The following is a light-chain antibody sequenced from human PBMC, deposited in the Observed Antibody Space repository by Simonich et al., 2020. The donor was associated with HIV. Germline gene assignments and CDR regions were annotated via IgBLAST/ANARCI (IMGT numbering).Light chain of an antibody. CDR2: CAS. CDR1: QSVLYSSNNKNY. J-gene: IGKJ5*01. Sequence: DIVMTQSPDSLAVSLGERATINCKSSQSVLYSSNNKNYLAWYQQKPGQPPKLLIYCASTRESGVPDRFSGSGSGTDFTLTISSLQAEDVAVYYCQQYNSTPLITFGQGTRLEIK. V-gene: IGKV4-1*01. CDR3: QQYNSTPLIT.